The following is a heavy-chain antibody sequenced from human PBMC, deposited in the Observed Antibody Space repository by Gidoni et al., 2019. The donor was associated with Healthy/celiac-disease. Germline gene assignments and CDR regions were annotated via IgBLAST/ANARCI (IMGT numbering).Heavy chain of an antibody. V-gene: IGHV4-31*03. CDR3: ARAVHLPDVTLHWYFDL. Sequence: QVQLQDARTGLVQPSQTLSRTGTVSGGSISSGGYYWSWIRQHPGKGLEWIGYIYYSGSTYYNPSLSSRVTISVATSKTQFSLKLSSVTAADTAVYYCARAVHLPDVTLHWYFDLWGRGTLVTVSS. CDR2: IYYSGST. J-gene: IGHJ2*01. CDR1: GGSISSGGYY. D-gene: IGHD3-16*01.